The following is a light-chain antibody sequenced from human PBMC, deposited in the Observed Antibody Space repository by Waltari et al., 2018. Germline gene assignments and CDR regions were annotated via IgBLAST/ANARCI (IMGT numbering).Light chain of an antibody. J-gene: IGKJ1*01. CDR2: KAS. CDR3: QHYNSYWA. V-gene: IGKV1-5*03. CDR1: QSISTW. Sequence: DIQMTQSPSTLSPSVGDRVTITCRASQSISTWLAWYQQKPGKAPKVLIYKASSLESGVPSRFSGSGSGTEFTLTISSLQPDDFATYYCQHYNSYWAFGQGTKVEIK.